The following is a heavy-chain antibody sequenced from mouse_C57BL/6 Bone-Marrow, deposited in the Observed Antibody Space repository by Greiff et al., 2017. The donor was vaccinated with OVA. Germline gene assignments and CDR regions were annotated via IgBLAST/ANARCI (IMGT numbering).Heavy chain of an antibody. Sequence: LVESGAELVRPGTSVKVSCKASGYAFTNYLIEWVKQRPGQGLEWIGVINPGSGGTNYNEKFKGKATLTADKSSSTAYMQLSSLTSEDSAVYFCARCDYGSSPYYFDDWGQGTTRTVSS. J-gene: IGHJ2*01. D-gene: IGHD1-1*01. CDR2: INPGSGGT. CDR3: ARCDYGSSPYYFDD. CDR1: GYAFTNYL. V-gene: IGHV1-54*01.